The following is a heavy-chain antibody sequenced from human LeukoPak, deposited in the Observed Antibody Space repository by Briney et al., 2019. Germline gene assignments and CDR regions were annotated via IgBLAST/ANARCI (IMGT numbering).Heavy chain of an antibody. D-gene: IGHD3-22*01. J-gene: IGHJ3*02. CDR2: FYTSESS. CDR3: ARGIGDSSGYSPDAFDI. CDR1: GGSISSYY. Sequence: SETLSLTCTVSGGSISSYYWSWIRQPAGKGLEWIGRFYTSESSNYNPSLKSRVTMSVDTSKNQFSLKLSSVTAADTAVYYCARGIGDSSGYSPDAFDIWGQGTMVTVSS. V-gene: IGHV4-4*07.